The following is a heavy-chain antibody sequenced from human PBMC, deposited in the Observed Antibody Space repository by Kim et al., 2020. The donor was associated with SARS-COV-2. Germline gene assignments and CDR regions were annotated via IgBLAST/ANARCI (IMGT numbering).Heavy chain of an antibody. CDR3: AKGGTGTAMVTGLGFGY. J-gene: IGHJ4*02. V-gene: IGHV3-23*01. CDR1: GFTFSSYA. Sequence: GGSLRLSCAASGFTFSSYAMSWVRQAPGKGLEWVSAISGSGSSTYYADSVKGRFTISRDNTKNTLYLQMNSLRAEDTAVYYCAKGGTGTAMVTGLGFGYWGEEALVT. D-gene: IGHD5-18*01. CDR2: ISGSGSST.